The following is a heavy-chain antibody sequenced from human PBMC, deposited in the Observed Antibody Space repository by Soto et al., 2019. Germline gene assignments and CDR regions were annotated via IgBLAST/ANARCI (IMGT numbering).Heavy chain of an antibody. V-gene: IGHV4-30-2*01. CDR2: IYHSGST. CDR1: GGSISSGGYS. D-gene: IGHD4-17*01. J-gene: IGHJ4*02. Sequence: QLQLQESGSGLVKPSQTLSLTCAVSGGSISSGGYSWSWIRQPPGKGLEWIGYIYHSGSTYYNPSLKSRVTISVHRSKNQFSLKLSSVTAADTAVYYCARCDDYGDYYFDYWGQGTLVTVSS. CDR3: ARCDDYGDYYFDY.